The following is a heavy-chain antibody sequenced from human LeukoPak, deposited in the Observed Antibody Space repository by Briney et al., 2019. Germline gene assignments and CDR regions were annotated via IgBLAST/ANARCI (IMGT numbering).Heavy chain of an antibody. J-gene: IGHJ4*02. Sequence: GASVKVSCKASGYTFTSYGISWVRQAPGQGLEWMGWISAYNGNTNYAQKLQGRVTMTTDTSTSTAYMELRSLKSDDTAVYYCAGAEWLGIESVYWGQGTLVTVSS. V-gene: IGHV1-18*01. CDR3: AGAEWLGIESVY. CDR2: ISAYNGNT. CDR1: GYTFTSYG. D-gene: IGHD6-19*01.